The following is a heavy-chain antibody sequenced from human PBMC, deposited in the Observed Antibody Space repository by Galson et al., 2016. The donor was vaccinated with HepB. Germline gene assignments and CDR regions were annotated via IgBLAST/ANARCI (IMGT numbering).Heavy chain of an antibody. CDR2: INSTGNT. V-gene: IGHV4-39*01. CDR3: ARHWTY. Sequence: SETLSLTCIVSGGSISSTTYSWGWIRQSPGKGLEWIGSINSTGNTYYTPSLKSRVAISVDTSKNQFSLRLTSVTAADTALYFCARHWTYWGQGTLVTVSS. D-gene: IGHD3/OR15-3a*01. J-gene: IGHJ4*02. CDR1: GGSISSTTYS.